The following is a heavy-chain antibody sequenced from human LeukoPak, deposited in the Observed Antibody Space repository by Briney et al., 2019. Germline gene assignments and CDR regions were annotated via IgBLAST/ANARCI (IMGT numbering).Heavy chain of an antibody. CDR3: DHFDY. CDR1: GFTFGGYG. CDR2: IAYDGSRA. J-gene: IGHJ4*02. Sequence: GGSPRLSCAGSGFTFGGYGMHWFRQTPGKGLEWVAVIAYDGSRAFYADSVKGRFTISRDNSKDTMSVQMDDLRAEDTAVYNNDHFDYWGQGTLVTVSS. V-gene: IGHV3-33*03.